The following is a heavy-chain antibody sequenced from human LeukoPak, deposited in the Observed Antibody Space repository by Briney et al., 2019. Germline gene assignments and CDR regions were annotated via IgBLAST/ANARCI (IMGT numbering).Heavy chain of an antibody. CDR3: VRDGHRLYDYYYYYMDV. CDR1: GYTFTSYG. D-gene: IGHD2-2*02. J-gene: IGHJ6*03. CDR2: ISAYNGHT. V-gene: IGHV1-18*01. Sequence: ASVNVSCKASGYTFTSYGISWVRQAPGQGLEWMGWISAYNGHTNYTQKLQGRVTMTTDTSTSTAYMELRSLRSDDTAVYFCVRDGHRLYDYYYYYMDVWGKGTTVTVSS.